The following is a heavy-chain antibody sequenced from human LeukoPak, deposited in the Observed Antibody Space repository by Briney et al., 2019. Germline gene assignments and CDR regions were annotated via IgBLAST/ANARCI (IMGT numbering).Heavy chain of an antibody. Sequence: SETLSPTCTVSGDSISSYYWNWIRQPPGKGLEWIGHIHFSGDTNYNPSLKSRVTISLDSAKNQFSLRLISVTAADTAVYYCARRVQMSSASATSNTWLDPWGQGTLVSVSP. CDR1: GDSISSYY. CDR2: IHFSGDT. J-gene: IGHJ5*02. CDR3: ARRVQMSSASATSNTWLDP. V-gene: IGHV4-59*01. D-gene: IGHD3-10*01.